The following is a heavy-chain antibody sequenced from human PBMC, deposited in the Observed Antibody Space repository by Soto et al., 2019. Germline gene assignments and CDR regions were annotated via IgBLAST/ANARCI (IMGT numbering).Heavy chain of an antibody. CDR2: IYYSGST. CDR3: ARDRIAARPTRLYYYGMDV. J-gene: IGHJ6*02. D-gene: IGHD6-6*01. CDR1: GGSISSYY. V-gene: IGHV4-59*01. Sequence: SETLSLTCTVSGGSISSYYWSWIRQPPGKGLEWIGYIYYSGSTNYNPSLKSRVTISVDTSKNQFSLKLNSVTAADTAVYYCARDRIAARPTRLYYYGMDVWGQGTTVTVSS.